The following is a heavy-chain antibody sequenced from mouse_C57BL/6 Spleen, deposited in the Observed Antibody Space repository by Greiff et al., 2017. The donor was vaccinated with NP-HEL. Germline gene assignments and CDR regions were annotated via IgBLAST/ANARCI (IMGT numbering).Heavy chain of an antibody. CDR3: ARLINWEYFDY. V-gene: IGHV5-2*01. CDR2: INSDGGST. J-gene: IGHJ2*01. D-gene: IGHD4-1*01. Sequence: EVQRVESGGGLVQPGASLKLSCESNEYEFPSHDMSWVRKTPEKRLELVAAINSDGGSTYYPDTMERRFIISRDNTKKTLYLQMSSLRSEDTAVYYCARLINWEYFDYWGQGTTLTVSA. CDR1: EYEFPSHD.